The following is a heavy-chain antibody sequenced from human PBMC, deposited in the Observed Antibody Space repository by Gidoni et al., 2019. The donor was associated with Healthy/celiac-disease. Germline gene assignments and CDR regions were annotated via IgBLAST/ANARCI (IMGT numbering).Heavy chain of an antibody. CDR3: ARGGNYDDSSGSYFDY. D-gene: IGHD3-22*01. V-gene: IGHV4-59*01. CDR2: IYYFVST. Sequence: QVQLQESGPGLVKPSDTLSLTCTVSGGSISSYYCSWIRQPPGKGLEWIGYIYYFVSTNYNPSIKSRVTITVDTSKNQFSVKLSSVTAADTAVYYCARGGNYDDSSGSYFDYWGQGTLVTVSS. CDR1: GGSISSYY. J-gene: IGHJ4*02.